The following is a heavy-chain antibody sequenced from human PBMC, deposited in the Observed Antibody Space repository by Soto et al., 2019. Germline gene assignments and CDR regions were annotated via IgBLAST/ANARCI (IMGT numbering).Heavy chain of an antibody. CDR2: INPSGDIT. CDR1: GYTFTSYY. D-gene: IGHD6-19*01. J-gene: IGHJ4*02. CDR3: ARAHWGSGRSVFFDY. Sequence: ASVKVSCKASGYTFTSYYMHWVRQAPGQGLEWMGIINPSGDITSYAQKFQGRVTMTRDTSTSTVYMELSSLRSEDTAVYYCARAHWGSGRSVFFDYWGQGTLVTVSS. V-gene: IGHV1-46*03.